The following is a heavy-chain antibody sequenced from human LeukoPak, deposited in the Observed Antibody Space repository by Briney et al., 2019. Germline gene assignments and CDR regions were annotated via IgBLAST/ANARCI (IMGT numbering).Heavy chain of an antibody. CDR3: ARAVRGVNHYFDY. CDR1: GITLSSYG. V-gene: IGHV3-23*01. CDR2: ISDSGGRT. D-gene: IGHD3-10*01. Sequence: GSLRLSCAVSGITLSSYGMSWVRQAPGKGLEWVAGISDSGGRTNYADSVKGRFTISRDNAKNSLYLQMNSLRAEDTAVYYCARAVRGVNHYFDYWGQGTLVTVSS. J-gene: IGHJ4*02.